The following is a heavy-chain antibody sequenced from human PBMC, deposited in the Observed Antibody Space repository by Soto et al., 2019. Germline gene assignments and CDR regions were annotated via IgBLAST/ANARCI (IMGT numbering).Heavy chain of an antibody. J-gene: IGHJ4*02. CDR2: IYYSGST. V-gene: IGHV4-39*01. Sequence: QLQLQESGPGLVKPSETLSPTCTVSGGSISSSSYYWGWIRQPPGKGLEWIGSIYYSGSTYYNPSLKSRVTISVDTSKNQFSLKLSSVTAADTAVYYCASGSVAVAGTSDYWGQGTLVTVSS. D-gene: IGHD6-19*01. CDR1: GGSISSSSYY. CDR3: ASGSVAVAGTSDY.